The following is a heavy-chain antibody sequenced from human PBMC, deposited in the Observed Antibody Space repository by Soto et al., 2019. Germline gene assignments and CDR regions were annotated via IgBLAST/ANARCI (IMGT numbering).Heavy chain of an antibody. Sequence: PSETLSLTCTVSGGSISSYYWSWIRQPPGKGLEWIGYIYYSGSTNYNPSLKSRVTISVDTSKNQFSLKLSSVTAEDTAVYYCAKDMRPDGVWDFDYWGQGTLVTVSS. D-gene: IGHD4-17*01. J-gene: IGHJ4*02. V-gene: IGHV4-59*01. CDR2: IYYSGST. CDR1: GGSISSYY. CDR3: AKDMRPDGVWDFDY.